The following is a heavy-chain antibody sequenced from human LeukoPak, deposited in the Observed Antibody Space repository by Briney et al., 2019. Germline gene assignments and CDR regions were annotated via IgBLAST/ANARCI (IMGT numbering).Heavy chain of an antibody. D-gene: IGHD3/OR15-3a*01. Sequence: PGGSLRLSCAASGFTFSTYGMHWVRQAPGKGLEWVAVISYDGSNKYYADSVKGRFTISRDNSKNTLYLQMNSPRAEDRAVYYCAKDFGRLQRLLYYFDYWGQGTLVTVSS. CDR3: AKDFGRLQRLLYYFDY. J-gene: IGHJ4*02. CDR2: ISYDGSNK. V-gene: IGHV3-30*18. CDR1: GFTFSTYG.